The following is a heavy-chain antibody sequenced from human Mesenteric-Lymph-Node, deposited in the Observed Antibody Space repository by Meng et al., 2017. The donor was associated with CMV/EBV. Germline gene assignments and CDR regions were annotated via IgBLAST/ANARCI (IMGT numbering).Heavy chain of an antibody. V-gene: IGHV3-66*01. CDR1: GFTVSSNY. CDR3: AKGGDCAGGTCYTDY. J-gene: IGHJ4*02. Sequence: GESLKISCAASGFTVSSNYMSWVRQAPGKGLEWVSVIYSGGSTYYADSVKGRFTISRDNAKNSLYLQMNSLRAEDTAVYYCAKGGDCAGGTCYTDYWGQGTLVTVSS. D-gene: IGHD2-8*02. CDR2: IYSGGST.